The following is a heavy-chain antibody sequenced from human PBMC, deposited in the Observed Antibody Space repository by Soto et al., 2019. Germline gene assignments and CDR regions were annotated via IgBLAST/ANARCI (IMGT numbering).Heavy chain of an antibody. Sequence: PSETLSLTCTVSGGSISSGGYYWSWIRQHPGKGLEWIGYIYYSGSTYYNPSLKSRVTISVDTSKNQFSLKLSSVTAADTAVYYCARDPSSSWNNWFDPWGQGALVTVSS. CDR1: GGSISSGGYY. J-gene: IGHJ5*02. V-gene: IGHV4-31*03. D-gene: IGHD6-13*01. CDR3: ARDPSSSWNNWFDP. CDR2: IYYSGST.